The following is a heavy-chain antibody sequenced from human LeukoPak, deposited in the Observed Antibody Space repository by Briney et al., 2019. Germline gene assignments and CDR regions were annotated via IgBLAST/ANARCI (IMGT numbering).Heavy chain of an antibody. D-gene: IGHD3-9*01. CDR1: GGSFSGYY. Sequence: SETLSLTCAVYGGSFSGYYWGWIRQPPGKGLEWIGSIYYSGSTYYNPSLKSRVTISVDTSKNQFSLKLSSVTAADTAVYYCARSIGDYDILTGSHFDYWGQGTLVTVSS. CDR2: IYYSGST. J-gene: IGHJ4*02. CDR3: ARSIGDYDILTGSHFDY. V-gene: IGHV4-39*01.